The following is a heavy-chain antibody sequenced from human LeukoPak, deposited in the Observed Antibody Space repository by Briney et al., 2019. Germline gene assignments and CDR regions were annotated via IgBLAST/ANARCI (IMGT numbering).Heavy chain of an antibody. CDR3: ARGDLWFGELLSLDY. Sequence: ASVKVSCKASGHTFTSYYMHWVRQAPGQGLEWIGIINPRGGNTGYAQRFQGRVTITRNTSISTAYMELSSLRSEDTAVYYCARGDLWFGELLSLDYWGQGTLVTVSS. CDR1: GHTFTSYY. J-gene: IGHJ4*02. CDR2: INPRGGNT. D-gene: IGHD3-10*01. V-gene: IGHV1-46*01.